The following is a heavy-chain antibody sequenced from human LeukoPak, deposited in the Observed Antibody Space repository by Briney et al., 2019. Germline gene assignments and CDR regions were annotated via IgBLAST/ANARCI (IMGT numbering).Heavy chain of an antibody. CDR3: AKVPHLIGSGYYYFDY. V-gene: IGHV3-23*01. CDR2: ISGSGVST. D-gene: IGHD3-3*01. J-gene: IGHJ4*02. CDR1: GFTFSNYA. Sequence: GGSLRPSCAASGFTFSNYAMNWVRQAPGKGLEWVSVISGSGVSTYYADSVKGRFTISRDNSKNTLYLQMNSLRAEDTAVYYCAKVPHLIGSGYYYFDYWGQGTLVTVSS.